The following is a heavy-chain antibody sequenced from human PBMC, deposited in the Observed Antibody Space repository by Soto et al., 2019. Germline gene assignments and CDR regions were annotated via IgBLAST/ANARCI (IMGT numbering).Heavy chain of an antibody. V-gene: IGHV1-69*12. D-gene: IGHD3-16*01. Sequence: QVQLVQSGAEVKKPGSSVNVSCKASGGTFSSYAISWVRQAPGQGLEWMGGIIPIFGTANYAQKFQGRVTITADESTSTAFMELSSLRSEDTAVYYCARDRLMITFGGVGDGRWFAFDIWGQGTMVTVSS. CDR1: GGTFSSYA. J-gene: IGHJ3*02. CDR3: ARDRLMITFGGVGDGRWFAFDI. CDR2: IIPIFGTA.